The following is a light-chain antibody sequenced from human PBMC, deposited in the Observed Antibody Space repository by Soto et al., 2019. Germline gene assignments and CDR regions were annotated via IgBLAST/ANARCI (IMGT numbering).Light chain of an antibody. Sequence: EIVLTQSPATLSLSPGERATLSCRASQSVSSYLAWYHQKPGQAPRLLIYDASNRATGIPARFSGSGSRKDFPLTISRLEPEDFAVYYCQQRSNWPHTFGQGTKLEIK. CDR1: QSVSSY. V-gene: IGKV3-11*01. CDR2: DAS. CDR3: QQRSNWPHT. J-gene: IGKJ2*01.